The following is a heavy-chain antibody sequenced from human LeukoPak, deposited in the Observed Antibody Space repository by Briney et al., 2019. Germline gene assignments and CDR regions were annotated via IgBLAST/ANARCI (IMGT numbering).Heavy chain of an antibody. CDR3: ASPRYCSSTSCYAFDY. CDR2: INHSGST. J-gene: IGHJ4*02. D-gene: IGHD2-2*01. Sequence: SETLSLTCAVCGGSFSGYYWSWIRQPPGKGLEWIGEINHSGSTNYNPSLKSRVTISVDTSKNQFSLKLSSVTAADTAVYYCASPRYCSSTSCYAFDYWGQGTLVTVSS. V-gene: IGHV4-34*01. CDR1: GGSFSGYY.